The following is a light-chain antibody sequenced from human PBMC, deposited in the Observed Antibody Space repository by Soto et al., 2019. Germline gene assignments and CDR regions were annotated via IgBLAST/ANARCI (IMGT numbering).Light chain of an antibody. V-gene: IGKV3-20*01. CDR1: QSVSSSS. Sequence: EIVLTQSPGTLSLSPWERATLSCRASQSVSSSSLAWYQQKPGQAPRLLIYGASSRATGIPDRFSGSGSGTDFTLTISRLEPEDFAVYYCQQYGSSQTFGQGTKVDI. CDR3: QQYGSSQT. CDR2: GAS. J-gene: IGKJ1*01.